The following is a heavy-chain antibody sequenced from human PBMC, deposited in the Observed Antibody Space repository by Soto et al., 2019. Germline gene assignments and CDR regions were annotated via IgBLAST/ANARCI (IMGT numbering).Heavy chain of an antibody. CDR2: IYYSGGT. V-gene: IGHV4-39*01. CDR3: ARHDPGVVAVAATGADY. CDR1: GGSISSSSYY. Sequence: SETLSLTCTVSGGSISSSSYYWGWIRQPPGKGLEWIGSIYYSGGTYYNPSLKSRVTISVDTSKNQFSLKLSSVTAADTAVYYCARHDPGVVAVAATGADYWGQGTLVTVSS. J-gene: IGHJ4*02. D-gene: IGHD2-15*01.